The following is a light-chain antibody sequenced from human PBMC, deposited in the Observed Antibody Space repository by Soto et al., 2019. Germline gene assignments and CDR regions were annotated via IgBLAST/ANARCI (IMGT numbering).Light chain of an antibody. CDR3: QQRSNWRIT. CDR1: QSVSSY. CDR2: DAS. J-gene: IGKJ5*01. Sequence: EIVLTQSPGTLSLAAGERATLSFMASQSVSSYLAWYQQKFGQAPRLLIYDASNRATGIPARFSGSGSGTDFTLTISSLEPEDFAVYYCQQRSNWRITFGQGTRLEIK. V-gene: IGKV3-11*01.